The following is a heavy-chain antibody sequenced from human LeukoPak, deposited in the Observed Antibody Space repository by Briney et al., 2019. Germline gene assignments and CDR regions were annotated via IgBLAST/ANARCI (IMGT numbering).Heavy chain of an antibody. D-gene: IGHD2-15*01. Sequence: TSETLSLTCTVSGDSIRSSDYYWGCIRQSPGKGLEWIGTISDGGSTYYNPSLKSRIIISVDTSKNQFSLQLSSATAADTAVYYCVRHCCSSPSKRTFDIWGQGTLVAVSS. CDR1: GDSIRSSDYY. J-gene: IGHJ3*02. V-gene: IGHV4-39*01. CDR3: VRHCCSSPSKRTFDI. CDR2: ISDGGST.